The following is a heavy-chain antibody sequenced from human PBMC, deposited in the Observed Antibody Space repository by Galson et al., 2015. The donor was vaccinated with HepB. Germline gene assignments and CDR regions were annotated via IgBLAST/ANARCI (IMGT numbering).Heavy chain of an antibody. J-gene: IGHJ4*02. CDR3: ARDVRGYGYFDWFPQPYYYGMDVWGSYRN. CDR1: GYTFTSYY. V-gene: IGHV1-46*01. Sequence: SVKVSCKASGYTFTSYYMHWVRQAPGQGLEWMGIINPSGGSTSYAQKFQGRVTMTRDTSTSTVYMELSSLRSEDTAVYYCARDVRGYGYFDWFPQPYYYGMDVWGSYRNWGQGTLVTVSS. CDR2: INPSGGST. D-gene: IGHD3-16*02.